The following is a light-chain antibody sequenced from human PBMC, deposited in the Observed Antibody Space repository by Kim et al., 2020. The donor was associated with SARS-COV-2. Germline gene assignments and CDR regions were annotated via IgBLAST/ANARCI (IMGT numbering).Light chain of an antibody. CDR2: GAS. Sequence: EIVMTQSPATLSVSPGERATLSCRASQSVSSNLAWYQQKPGQAPRLLIYGASIRATGIPDRFSGSESGTEFTLTISSLQSEDFAVYYCQQYNTWPPITFGQGTRLDIK. J-gene: IGKJ5*01. CDR1: QSVSSN. CDR3: QQYNTWPPIT. V-gene: IGKV3-15*01.